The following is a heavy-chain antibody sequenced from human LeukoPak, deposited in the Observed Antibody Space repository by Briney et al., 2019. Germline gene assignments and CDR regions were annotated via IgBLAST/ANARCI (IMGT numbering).Heavy chain of an antibody. CDR1: GFTFSSYA. Sequence: GGSLRLSCAASGFTFSSYAMSWVRQAPGKGLEWVSAISGSGGSTYYADSVKGRFTISRDNSKNTLYLQMSSLRAEDTAVYYCAKIPTFPIAVAGTLYFDYWGQGTLVTVSS. D-gene: IGHD6-19*01. V-gene: IGHV3-23*01. CDR3: AKIPTFPIAVAGTLYFDY. CDR2: ISGSGGST. J-gene: IGHJ4*02.